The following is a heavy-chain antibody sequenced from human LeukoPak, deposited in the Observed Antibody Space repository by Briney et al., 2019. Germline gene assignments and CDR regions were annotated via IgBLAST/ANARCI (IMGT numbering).Heavy chain of an antibody. V-gene: IGHV3-23*01. D-gene: IGHD4-23*01. J-gene: IGHJ4*02. CDR2: ISGSGGNT. CDR3: VKASPYGGNSY. CDR1: GFTFSSYA. Sequence: GGSLRLSCAASGFTFSSYAMSWVRQAPGRGPEWVSAISGSGGNTYYAVSVKGRFTITGDNSANTLYLQMNSLRAEDTAVYYCVKASPYGGNSYWGQGTLVSVSS.